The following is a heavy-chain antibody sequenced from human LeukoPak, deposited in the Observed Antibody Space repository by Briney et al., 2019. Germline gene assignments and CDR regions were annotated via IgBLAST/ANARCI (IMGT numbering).Heavy chain of an antibody. V-gene: IGHV3-30*04. CDR3: ARAVLEWELLSPLDY. J-gene: IGHJ4*02. D-gene: IGHD1-26*01. CDR2: ISYDGSNK. CDR1: GFTFSSYA. Sequence: GGSLRLSCAASGFTFSSYAMHWVRQAPGKGLEWVAVISYDGSNKYYADSVKGRFTISRDNSKNTLYLQMNSLRAEDTAVYYCARAVLEWELLSPLDYWGQGTLVTVSS.